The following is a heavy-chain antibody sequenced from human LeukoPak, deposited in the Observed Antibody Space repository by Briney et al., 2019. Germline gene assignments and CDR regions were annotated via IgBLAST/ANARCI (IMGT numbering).Heavy chain of an antibody. CDR1: GGSISSSSYY. V-gene: IGHV4-39*01. D-gene: IGHD1-26*01. CDR3: ASSVGATGGYYFDY. CDR2: IYYSGST. Sequence: PSETLSLTCTVSGGSISSSSYYWGWIRQPPGKGVEWIGSIYYSGSTYYNPSLKSRVTISVDTSKNQFSLKLSSVTAADTAVYYCASSVGATGGYYFDYWGQGTLVTVSS. J-gene: IGHJ4*02.